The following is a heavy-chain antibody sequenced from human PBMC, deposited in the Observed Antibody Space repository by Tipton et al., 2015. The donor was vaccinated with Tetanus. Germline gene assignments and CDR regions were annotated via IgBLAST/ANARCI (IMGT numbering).Heavy chain of an antibody. V-gene: IGHV1-69*06. CDR1: GDTFSSYG. D-gene: IGHD2-15*01. Sequence: QSGAEVKKPGSSVKVSCKASGDTFSSYGISWVRQAPGQGLEWMGGIIPIYDTTNYAQKFQGRVTITADKSTGTAYMELSSLASEDTAVYYCTSPSRYCSGGSCYLALDYWGQGTLVTVSP. CDR2: IIPIYDTT. CDR3: TSPSRYCSGGSCYLALDY. J-gene: IGHJ4*02.